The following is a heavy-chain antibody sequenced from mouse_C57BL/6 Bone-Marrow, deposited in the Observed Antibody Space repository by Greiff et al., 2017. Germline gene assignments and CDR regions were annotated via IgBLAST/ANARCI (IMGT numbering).Heavy chain of an antibody. Sequence: VKLVESGAELVRPGASVKLSCKASGYTFTDYYINWVKQRPGQGLEWIARIYPGSGNTYYNEKFKGKATLTAEKSSSTAYMQLSSLTSEDSAVYFCAGGYYLAWFAYWGQGTLVTVSA. CDR2: IYPGSGNT. D-gene: IGHD2-3*01. J-gene: IGHJ3*01. CDR1: GYTFTDYY. CDR3: AGGYYLAWFAY. V-gene: IGHV1-76*01.